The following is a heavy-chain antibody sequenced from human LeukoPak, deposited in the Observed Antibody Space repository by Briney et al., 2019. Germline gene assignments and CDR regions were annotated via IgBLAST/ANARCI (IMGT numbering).Heavy chain of an antibody. CDR2: IWYDGSNK. J-gene: IGHJ4*02. CDR3: ARTVTNHGNFDY. Sequence: GGSLRLSCAASGFTFSSYGMHWVRQVPGKALEWVAVIWYDGSNKYYADSVKGRFTISRDNSKNTLYLQMNSLRAEDTGVYYCARTVTNHGNFDYWGQGTLVTVSS. D-gene: IGHD4-17*01. V-gene: IGHV3-33*01. CDR1: GFTFSSYG.